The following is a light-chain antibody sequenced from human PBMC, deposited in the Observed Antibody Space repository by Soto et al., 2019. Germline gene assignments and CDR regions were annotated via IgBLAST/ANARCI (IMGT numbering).Light chain of an antibody. CDR3: QVWDFSSYHWV. V-gene: IGLV3-21*02. Sequence: SYELTQPPSVSVAPGQTATITCGGDNIGSKNVHWYQQRPGQAPVLVVYDDTDRPSGIPERFSGSNSGDTATLTISRVEVGDEADYYCQVWDFSSYHWVFGGVTKLTVL. J-gene: IGLJ3*02. CDR1: NIGSKN. CDR2: DDT.